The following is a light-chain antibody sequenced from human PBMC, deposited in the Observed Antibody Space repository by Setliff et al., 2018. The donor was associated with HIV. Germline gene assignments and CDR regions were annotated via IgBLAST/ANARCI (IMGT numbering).Light chain of an antibody. J-gene: IGLJ1*01. V-gene: IGLV2-14*01. CDR3: SSFGRNSLFV. Sequence: QSALTQPASVSGSPGQSITISCTGTSGDIGAFTFVSWYQQYPGKAPKLLIYEVTERPSGGSARFSGFKSGNTASLIISGLQAEDEADYYCSSFGRNSLFVFGSGTKVTVL. CDR1: SGDIGAFTF. CDR2: EVT.